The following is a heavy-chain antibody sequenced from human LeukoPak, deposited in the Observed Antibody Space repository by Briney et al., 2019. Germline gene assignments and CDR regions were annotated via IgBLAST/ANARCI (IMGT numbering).Heavy chain of an antibody. CDR3: ARIPLNLQDY. CDR2: INPNSGDT. CDR1: GYTFTGYY. Sequence: ASVKVSCKASGYTFTGYYIHWVRQAPGQGLEWMGWINPNSGDTHYAQNFQGRVTMTSDTSITTAYMGLSRLRSDDTAVYYCARIPLNLQDYWGQGTLVTVSS. V-gene: IGHV1-2*02. J-gene: IGHJ4*02.